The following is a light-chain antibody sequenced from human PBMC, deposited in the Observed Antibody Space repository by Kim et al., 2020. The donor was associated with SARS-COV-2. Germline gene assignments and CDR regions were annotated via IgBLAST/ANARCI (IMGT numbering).Light chain of an antibody. Sequence: YGSPRERATLSCRARQSVSSNLAWYQQKPGQAPRLLIYGASTRDTGIPARFSGSGSGTEFTLTISSLQSEDFAVYYCQQYNNWPPPFGQGTKLEI. J-gene: IGKJ2*01. CDR1: QSVSSN. CDR2: GAS. V-gene: IGKV3-15*01. CDR3: QQYNNWPPP.